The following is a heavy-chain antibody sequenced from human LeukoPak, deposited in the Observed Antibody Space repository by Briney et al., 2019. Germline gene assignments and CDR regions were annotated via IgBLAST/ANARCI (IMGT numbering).Heavy chain of an antibody. CDR1: GFTFGDYA. Sequence: TGGSLRPSCTASGFTFGDYAMSWVRQAPGKGLGWVGFIRSKAYGGTTEYAASVKGRFTISRDDSKSIAYLQMNSLKTEDTAVYYCTRQGVSSGWHYYYYMDVWGKGNTVTVSS. D-gene: IGHD6-19*01. CDR2: IRSKAYGGTT. J-gene: IGHJ6*03. CDR3: TRQGVSSGWHYYYYMDV. V-gene: IGHV3-49*04.